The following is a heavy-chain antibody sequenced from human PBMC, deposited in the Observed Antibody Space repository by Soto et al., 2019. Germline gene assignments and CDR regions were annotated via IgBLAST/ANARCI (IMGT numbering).Heavy chain of an antibody. CDR3: ARIIGYCSGGSCFYYYYYYMDV. V-gene: IGHV4-61*08. J-gene: IGHJ6*03. CDR2: IYYSGST. CDR1: GGSISSGGYY. Sequence: SETLSLTCTVSGGSISSGGYYWSWIRQHPGKGLEWIGYIYYSGSTNYNPSLKSRVTISVDTSKNQFSLKLSSVTAADTAVYYCARIIGYCSGGSCFYYYYYYMDVWGKGTTVTVSS. D-gene: IGHD2-15*01.